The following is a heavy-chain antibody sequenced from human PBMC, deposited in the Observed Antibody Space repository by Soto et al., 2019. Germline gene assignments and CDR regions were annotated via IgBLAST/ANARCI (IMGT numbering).Heavy chain of an antibody. CDR1: GGSFSGYY. Sequence: SETLSLTCAVYGGSFSGYYWNWIRQAPGKGLEWIGEIDHSGSTKYNPSLKSRVTISVDTSKNQFSLKVSSVTAADTAVYYCARDLGLRSAGDLYYYYMDVWGKGTTVTVSS. D-gene: IGHD4-17*01. V-gene: IGHV4-34*01. CDR2: IDHSGST. J-gene: IGHJ6*03. CDR3: ARDLGLRSAGDLYYYYMDV.